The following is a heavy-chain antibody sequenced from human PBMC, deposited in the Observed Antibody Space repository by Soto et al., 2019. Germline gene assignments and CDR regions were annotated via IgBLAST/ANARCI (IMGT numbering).Heavy chain of an antibody. J-gene: IGHJ4*02. CDR2: INAGNGNT. CDR3: ARKLQEFYYFDY. Sequence: ASVKVSCKASEYTFTSYAMHWVRQAPGQSLEWMGWINAGNGNTKYSQKFQGRVTITRDTSASTAYMELSSLRSEDTAVYYCARKLQEFYYFDYGGRGTLATVSS. CDR1: EYTFTSYA. D-gene: IGHD4-4*01. V-gene: IGHV1-3*01.